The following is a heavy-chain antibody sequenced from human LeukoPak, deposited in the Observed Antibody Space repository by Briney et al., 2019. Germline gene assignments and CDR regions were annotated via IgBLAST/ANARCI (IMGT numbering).Heavy chain of an antibody. J-gene: IGHJ4*02. V-gene: IGHV1-2*02. CDR3: ARLRDLVGTSPLGY. CDR2: LNPNSGGT. Sequence: ASVKVSCKASGCTFSGYYMHWVRQAPGQGLEWMGWLNPNSGGTNYAQKFLGRVTMTSDTSITTAYMELSSLRSEDTAVYYCARLRDLVGTSPLGYWGQGTLVTVSS. D-gene: IGHD4-23*01. CDR1: GCTFSGYY.